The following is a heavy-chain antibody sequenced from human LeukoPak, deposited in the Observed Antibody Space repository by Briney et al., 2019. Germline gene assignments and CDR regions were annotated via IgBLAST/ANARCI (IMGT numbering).Heavy chain of an antibody. CDR3: ARELRGMVRGPRGVDY. CDR2: ISAYNGNT. D-gene: IGHD3-10*01. CDR1: GYTFTSYG. V-gene: IGHV1-18*01. Sequence: ASVKVSCKASGYTFTSYGISWVRQAPGQGLEWMGWISAYNGNTNYAQKLQGRVTITRDTSASTAYMELSSLRSEDTAVYYCARELRGMVRGPRGVDYWGQGTLVTVSS. J-gene: IGHJ4*02.